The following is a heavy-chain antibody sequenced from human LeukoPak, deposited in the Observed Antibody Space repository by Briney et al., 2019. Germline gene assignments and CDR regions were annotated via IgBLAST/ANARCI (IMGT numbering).Heavy chain of an antibody. CDR1: GFTVISNY. Sequence: GGSLRLSCAASGFTVISNYMSWVRQAPGKGLEWVTVIYSGGSTYYADSVKGRFTISRDNSKNTLYLQMNSLRAEDTAVYYCARGPGLVADYFDYWGQGTLVTVSS. J-gene: IGHJ4*02. CDR3: ARGPGLVADYFDY. V-gene: IGHV3-53*01. D-gene: IGHD5-12*01. CDR2: IYSGGST.